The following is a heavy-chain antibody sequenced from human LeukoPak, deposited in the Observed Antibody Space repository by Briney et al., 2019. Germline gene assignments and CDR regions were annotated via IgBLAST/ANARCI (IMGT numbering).Heavy chain of an antibody. CDR2: IDPTGRST. CDR1: GVTFGSYG. V-gene: IGHV3-48*02. CDR3: ARKLAL. Sequence: GGSLRLSCAASGVTFGSYGMNWVRQTPGKGLEWVSYIDPTGRSTYYAAPVKRRFTVSRDNAKNSLFLQMNSLGHEDTAVYFCARKLALWGQGTLVTVP. J-gene: IGHJ4*02.